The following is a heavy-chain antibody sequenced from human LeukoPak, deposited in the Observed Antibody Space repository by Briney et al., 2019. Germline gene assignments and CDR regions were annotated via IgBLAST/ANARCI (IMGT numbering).Heavy chain of an antibody. CDR3: ARGPGQLLVGYYYYYMDV. CDR1: GGSISSYY. J-gene: IGHJ6*03. CDR2: IYTSGST. Sequence: PSETLSLTCTVSGGSISSYYWSWVRQPAGKGLEWIGRIYTSGSTNYNPSPKSRVTMSVDTSKNQFSLKLSSVTAADTAVYYCARGPGQLLVGYYYYYMDVWGKGTTVTVSS. V-gene: IGHV4-4*07. D-gene: IGHD2-2*01.